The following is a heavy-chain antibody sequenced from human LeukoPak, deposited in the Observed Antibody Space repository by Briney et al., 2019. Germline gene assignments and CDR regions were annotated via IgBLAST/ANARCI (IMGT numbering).Heavy chain of an antibody. CDR1: GFTFSSYA. CDR2: ISGSGGST. CDR3: AKDGFDYYDSSGYYYFDY. V-gene: IGHV3-23*01. D-gene: IGHD3-22*01. Sequence: GGSLRLSCAASGFTFSSYAMSWVRQAPGKGLEWVSAISGSGGSTYYADSVKGRFTISRDNSKNTLYLQMNSLRAEDTAVYYCAKDGFDYYDSSGYYYFDYWGQGTLVTVSS. J-gene: IGHJ4*02.